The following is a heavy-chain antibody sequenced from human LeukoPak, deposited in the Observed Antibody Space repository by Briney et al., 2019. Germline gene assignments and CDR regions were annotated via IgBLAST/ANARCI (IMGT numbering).Heavy chain of an antibody. J-gene: IGHJ6*02. D-gene: IGHD4-17*01. V-gene: IGHV3-30-3*01. Sequence: GGSLRLSCAAAGFTFSSYAMHWVRQAPGKGLEWVAVISYDGSNKYYADSVKGRFTISRDNSKNTLYLQMNSLRAEDTAVYYCARAEGFYGDSPPGMDVWGQGTTVTVSS. CDR3: ARAEGFYGDSPPGMDV. CDR1: GFTFSSYA. CDR2: ISYDGSNK.